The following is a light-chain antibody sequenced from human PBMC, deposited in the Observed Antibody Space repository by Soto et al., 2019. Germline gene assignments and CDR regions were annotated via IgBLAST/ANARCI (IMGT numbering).Light chain of an antibody. CDR1: SSNIGNHA. CDR2: YDN. V-gene: IGLV1-36*01. Sequence: QSVLTQPPSVSEAPRQRVTISCSGSSSNIGNHAVNWYQQLPGKAPKLLIYYDNLLTSGVSDRFSGSKSGTSASLAISGLQSEDEADYYCAAWDASLNAVVFGGGTKLTVL. J-gene: IGLJ2*01. CDR3: AAWDASLNAVV.